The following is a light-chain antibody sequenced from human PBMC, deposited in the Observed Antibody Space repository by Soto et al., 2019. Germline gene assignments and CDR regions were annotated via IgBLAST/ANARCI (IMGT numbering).Light chain of an antibody. CDR1: QSISSY. CDR2: AAS. J-gene: IGKJ1*01. CDR3: QQYENYWT. Sequence: DIQMTQSPSSLSASVGDRVTITCRASQSISSYLNWYQQKPGKAPKLLIYAASSLQSGVPSRFSGSGSGTDFTLTISNLQPDDIATYYCQQYENYWTFGQGTKVDIK. V-gene: IGKV1-39*01.